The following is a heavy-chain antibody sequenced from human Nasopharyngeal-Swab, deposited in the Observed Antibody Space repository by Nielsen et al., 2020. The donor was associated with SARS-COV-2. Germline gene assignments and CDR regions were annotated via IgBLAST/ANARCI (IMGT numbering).Heavy chain of an antibody. CDR3: AKDSGAGFCNDGSCFPTNH. D-gene: IGHD2-15*01. V-gene: IGHV3-23*01. CDR1: GFTFSGYA. Sequence: LSLTCAASGFTFSGYAMNWVRQAPGKGLEWVSGISGTGDDTYYADSVKGRFTISRDRSKNTLYLQMNSLRAEDTAVYYCAKDSGAGFCNDGSCFPTNHWGQGTRVTVSS. CDR2: ISGTGDDT. J-gene: IGHJ5*02.